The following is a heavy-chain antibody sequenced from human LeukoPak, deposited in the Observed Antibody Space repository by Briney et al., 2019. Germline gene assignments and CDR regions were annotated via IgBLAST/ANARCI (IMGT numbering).Heavy chain of an antibody. CDR3: ARELGGLRAFLDY. J-gene: IGHJ4*02. CDR1: GGSISSGGYY. V-gene: IGHV4-61*02. D-gene: IGHD3-10*01. CDR2: IYTSGST. Sequence: DPSQTLSLTCTVSGGSISSGGYYWSWIRQPAGKGLEWIGRIYTSGSTNYNPSLKSRVTISVDTSKNQFSLKLSSVTAADTAVYYCARELGGLRAFLDYWGQGTLVTVSS.